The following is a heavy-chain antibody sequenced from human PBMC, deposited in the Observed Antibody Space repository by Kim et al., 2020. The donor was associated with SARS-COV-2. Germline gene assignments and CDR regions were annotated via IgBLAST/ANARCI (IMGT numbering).Heavy chain of an antibody. V-gene: IGHV4-4*07. Sequence: SETLSLTCTVSGGSISSYYWSWIRQPAGKGLEWIGRIYTSGSTNYNPSLKSRVTMSVDTSKNQFSLKLSSVTAADTAVYYCAREGALLWGVTWFDPWGQGTLVTVSS. CDR1: GGSISSYY. J-gene: IGHJ5*02. CDR2: IYTSGST. D-gene: IGHD3-10*01. CDR3: AREGALLWGVTWFDP.